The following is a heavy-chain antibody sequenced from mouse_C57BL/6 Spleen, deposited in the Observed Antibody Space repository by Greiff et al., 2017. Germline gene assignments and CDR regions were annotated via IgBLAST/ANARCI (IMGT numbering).Heavy chain of an antibody. V-gene: IGHV2-6-1*01. CDR3: ARHGGNYYGSSDGYAMDY. D-gene: IGHD1-1*01. Sequence: QVQLKESGPGLVAPSQSLSITCTVSGFSLTSYGVHWVRQPPGKGLEWLVVIWSDGSSTYNSALKSSLSISKDNSKSQVFLKMNSLQTDDTAMYYCARHGGNYYGSSDGYAMDYWGQGTSVTVSS. CDR2: IWSDGSS. CDR1: GFSLTSYG. J-gene: IGHJ4*01.